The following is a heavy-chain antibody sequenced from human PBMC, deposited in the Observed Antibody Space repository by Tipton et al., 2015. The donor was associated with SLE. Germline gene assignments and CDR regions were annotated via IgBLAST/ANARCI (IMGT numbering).Heavy chain of an antibody. CDR3: VSSTTVTLDY. V-gene: IGHV3-33*01. CDR2: IYYDGGKK. D-gene: IGHD4-17*01. Sequence: SLRLSCAASGFTFSRYGMHWVRQAPGKGLDWVAVIYYDGGKKYYADSVKGRFTISRDNSKNTLYLQMNSLRVEDTAVYFCVSSTTVTLDYWGQGIMVTVSS. J-gene: IGHJ4*02. CDR1: GFTFSRYG.